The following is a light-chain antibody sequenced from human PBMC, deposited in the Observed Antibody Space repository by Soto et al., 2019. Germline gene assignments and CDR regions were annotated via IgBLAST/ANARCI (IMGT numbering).Light chain of an antibody. CDR1: QSIFYSSNNKNY. V-gene: IGKV4-1*01. CDR2: WAS. CDR3: QKYYSTPWT. J-gene: IGKJ1*01. Sequence: DIVMTQCPDSLTVSLGERATINCKSSQSIFYSSNNKNYLTWYQQKTVQTPKMXSYWASTRESGVPDRLSGSGSGTDLNLTISRLQAEDVAVYYCQKYYSTPWTCGQGTKVDIK.